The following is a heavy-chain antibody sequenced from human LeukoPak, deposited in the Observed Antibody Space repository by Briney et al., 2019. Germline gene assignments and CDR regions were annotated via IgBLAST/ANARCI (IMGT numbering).Heavy chain of an antibody. V-gene: IGHV3-11*01. CDR2: ISSSGSTI. CDR3: ARIEPLYGDYILDY. CDR1: GFTFSDYY. D-gene: IGHD4-17*01. Sequence: GGSLRLSCAASGFTFSDYYMSWIRPAPGKGLEWVSYISSSGSTIYYADSVKGRFTISRDNAKNSLYLQMNSLRAEDTAVYYCARIEPLYGDYILDYWGQGTLVTVSS. J-gene: IGHJ4*02.